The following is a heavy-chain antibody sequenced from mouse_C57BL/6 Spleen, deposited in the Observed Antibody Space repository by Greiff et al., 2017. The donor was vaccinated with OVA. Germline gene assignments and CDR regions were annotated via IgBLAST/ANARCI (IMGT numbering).Heavy chain of an antibody. CDR2: IDPSDSYT. CDR1: GYTFTSYW. D-gene: IGHD2-5*01. Sequence: QVQLQQPGAELVMPGASVKLSCKASGYTFTSYWMHWVKQRPGQGLEWIGEIDPSDSYTNYNQKFKGKSTLTVDKSSSTAYMQLSSLTSEDSAVYYCARRENYSNSEGYWGQGTSVTVSS. CDR3: ARRENYSNSEGY. J-gene: IGHJ4*01. V-gene: IGHV1-69*01.